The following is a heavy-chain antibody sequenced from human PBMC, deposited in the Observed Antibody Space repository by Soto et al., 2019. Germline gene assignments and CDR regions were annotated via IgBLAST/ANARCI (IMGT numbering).Heavy chain of an antibody. V-gene: IGHV4-4*07. Sequence: KPSETLSLTCAVSGYSISSSYYWSWIRQPAGKGLEWIGRIYTSGSTNYNPSLKSRVTMSVDTSKNQFSLKLSSVTAADTAVYYCARQALPMDIVVVPAAKRSWFDPWGQGTLVTSPQ. J-gene: IGHJ5*02. D-gene: IGHD2-2*03. CDR3: ARQALPMDIVVVPAAKRSWFDP. CDR2: IYTSGST. CDR1: GYSISSSYY.